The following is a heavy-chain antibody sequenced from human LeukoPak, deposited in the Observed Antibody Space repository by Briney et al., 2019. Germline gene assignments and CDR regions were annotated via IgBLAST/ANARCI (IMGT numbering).Heavy chain of an antibody. CDR3: ARTTSVLDSGSHYNPFGYFDL. D-gene: IGHD3-10*01. J-gene: IGHJ2*01. CDR2: IVTAGDT. Sequence: PGGSLRLSCGASGFTFSSYDMHWVRQSTGKGLEWVSTIVTAGDTYYRGSGKGRFTISRANAKSSFYLQMNSLRAGDTAVYYCARTTSVLDSGSHYNPFGYFDLWGRGTLVTVSS. CDR1: GFTFSSYD. V-gene: IGHV3-13*01.